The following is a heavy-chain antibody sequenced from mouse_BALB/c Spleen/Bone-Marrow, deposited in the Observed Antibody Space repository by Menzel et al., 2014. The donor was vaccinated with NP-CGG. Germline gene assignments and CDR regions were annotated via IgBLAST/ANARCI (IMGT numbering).Heavy chain of an antibody. CDR1: GYPLSSYW. V-gene: IGHV1-80*01. J-gene: IGHJ2*01. D-gene: IGHD2-10*02. CDR2: IYPGDGET. CDR3: ARKYGDY. Sequence: QVQLKESGAELVRPGSSVKISCKASGYPLSSYWMNWVKQRPGQGLEWIGQIYPGDGETNYNGKFKGNATLTADKSSSTAYMQLISLTSEDSAVYFCARKYGDYWGQGTTLTVSS.